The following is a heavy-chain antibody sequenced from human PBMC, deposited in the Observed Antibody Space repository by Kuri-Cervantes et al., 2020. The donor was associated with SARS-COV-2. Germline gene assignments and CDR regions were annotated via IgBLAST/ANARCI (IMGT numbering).Heavy chain of an antibody. CDR2: IYYSGST. V-gene: IGHV4-39*07. CDR1: GYSISSSSYY. Sequence: SETLSLTCAVSGYSISSSSYYWGWIRQPPGKGLEWIGSIYYSGSTYYNPSLKSRVIISVDTSKNQFSLKLSSVTAADTAVYYCARGKQLADFDYWGQGTLVTVSS. J-gene: IGHJ4*02. CDR3: ARGKQLADFDY. D-gene: IGHD6-6*01.